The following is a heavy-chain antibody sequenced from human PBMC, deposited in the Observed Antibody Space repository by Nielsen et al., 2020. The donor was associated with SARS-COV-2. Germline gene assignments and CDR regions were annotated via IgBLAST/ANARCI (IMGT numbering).Heavy chain of an antibody. CDR1: GFTFSSYA. Sequence: GGSLRLSCAASGFTFSSYAMHWVRQAPGKGLEWVAVISYDGSNKYYADSVKGRFTISRDNSKNTLYLQMNSLRAEDTAVYYCATFDPMNYMDVWGKGTTVTVSS. D-gene: IGHD3-22*01. J-gene: IGHJ6*03. CDR3: ATFDPMNYMDV. V-gene: IGHV3-30-3*01. CDR2: ISYDGSNK.